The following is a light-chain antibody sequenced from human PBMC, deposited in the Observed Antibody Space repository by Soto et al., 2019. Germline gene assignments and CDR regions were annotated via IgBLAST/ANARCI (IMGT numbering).Light chain of an antibody. V-gene: IGKV3-15*01. J-gene: IGKJ1*01. CDR3: QQYNNWPPWT. CDR2: GAY. CDR1: QTVHSN. Sequence: VMTQSPATVSVSPGDSATLSCRVSQTVHSNLAWYQRKPCQAPRLIIYGAYTRATGMPARFSGSGFGTEFTLTISSLQSEDFAVYYCQQYNNWPPWTCGQGTKVDIK.